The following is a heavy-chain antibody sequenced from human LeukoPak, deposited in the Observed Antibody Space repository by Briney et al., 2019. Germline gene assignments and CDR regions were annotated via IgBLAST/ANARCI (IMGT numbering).Heavy chain of an antibody. CDR2: INTNTGSP. CDR1: GYTFTNYP. D-gene: IGHD6-25*01. Sequence: ASVKVSCKASGYTFTNYPMIWVRQAPGQGLEWMGWINTNTGSPTYAQGLTGRFVFSLDTSLSTAYVQITSLQAEDTAMCYCARGGYSRGQGSPFDYWGQGTLVTVSS. CDR3: ARGGYSRGQGSPFDY. J-gene: IGHJ4*02. V-gene: IGHV7-4-1*02.